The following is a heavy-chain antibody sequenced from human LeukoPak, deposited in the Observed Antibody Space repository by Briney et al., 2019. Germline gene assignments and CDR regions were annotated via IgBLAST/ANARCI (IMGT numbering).Heavy chain of an antibody. CDR2: ISWNSGSI. Sequence: GGSLRLSCAASGFTFDDYAMHWVRQAPGKGLEWVSGISWNSGSIGYADSVKGRFTISRDNAKSSLYLQMNSLRAEDTALYYCAKDTGLRWYPHYFDYWGQGTLVTVSS. J-gene: IGHJ4*02. D-gene: IGHD4-23*01. CDR1: GFTFDDYA. V-gene: IGHV3-9*01. CDR3: AKDTGLRWYPHYFDY.